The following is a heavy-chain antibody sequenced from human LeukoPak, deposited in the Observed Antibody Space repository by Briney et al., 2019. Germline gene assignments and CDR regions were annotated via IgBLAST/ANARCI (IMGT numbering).Heavy chain of an antibody. CDR3: ARAGGDHSERFDP. CDR2: IYHSGST. CDR1: GGSISSSNW. D-gene: IGHD2-21*02. V-gene: IGHV4-4*02. J-gene: IGHJ5*02. Sequence: TPSETLSLTCAVSGGSISSSNWWSWVRQPPGKGLEWIGEIYHSGSTNYNPSLKSRVTISVDKSNNQFSLKLRSVTAADTAVYYCARAGGDHSERFDPWGQGTLVTVSS.